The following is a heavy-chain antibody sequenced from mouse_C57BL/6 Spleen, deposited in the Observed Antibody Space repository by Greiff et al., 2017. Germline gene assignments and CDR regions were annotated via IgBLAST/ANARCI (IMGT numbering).Heavy chain of an antibody. CDR3: ARQTGTVRGYAMDY. V-gene: IGHV5-6*01. J-gene: IGHJ4*01. CDR1: GFTFSSYG. CDR2: ISSGGSYT. Sequence: EVKLMESGGDLVKPGGSLKLSCAASGFTFSSYGMSWVRQTPDKRLEWVATISSGGSYTYYPDSVKGRFTISRDNAKNTLYLQMSSLKSEDTAMYYCARQTGTVRGYAMDYWGQGTSVTVSS. D-gene: IGHD4-1*01.